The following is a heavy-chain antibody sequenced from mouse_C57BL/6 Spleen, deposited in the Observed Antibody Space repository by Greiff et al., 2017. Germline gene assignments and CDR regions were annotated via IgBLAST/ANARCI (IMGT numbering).Heavy chain of an antibody. Sequence: QVQLQQPGAELVKPGASVKMSCKASGYTFTSYWITWVKQRPGQGLEWIGDIYPGSGSTNYNEKFKSKATLTVDTSSSTAYMQLGSLTSEDSAVYYCAREEGMTTALDVWGTGTTVTVSS. CDR3: AREEGMTTALDV. D-gene: IGHD2-13*01. CDR2: IYPGSGST. CDR1: GYTFTSYW. J-gene: IGHJ1*03. V-gene: IGHV1-55*01.